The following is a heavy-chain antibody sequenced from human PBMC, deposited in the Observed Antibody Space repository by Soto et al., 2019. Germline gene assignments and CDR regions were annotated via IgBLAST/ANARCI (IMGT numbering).Heavy chain of an antibody. CDR2: INNDGSHT. CDR3: ATEGGYGDYAGENWFDS. J-gene: IGHJ5*01. Sequence: EVQLVESGGGLVQPGGSLRLSCAASGFTFFAYWIHWVRQVPGKGLVWVSRINNDGSHTSYEDSVRGRFTISRDNSKNTVYMQMNSLTAEDTAVYNCATEGGYGDYAGENWFDSWGQGSLVTVSS. CDR1: GFTFFAYW. V-gene: IGHV3-74*01. D-gene: IGHD4-17*01.